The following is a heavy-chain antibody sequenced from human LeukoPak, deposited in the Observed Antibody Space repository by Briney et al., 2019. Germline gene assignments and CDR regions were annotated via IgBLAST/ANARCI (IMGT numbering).Heavy chain of an antibody. CDR3: ARGFRRVTMVRGVINPNRSYYYMDV. Sequence: GASVKVSCKASGYTFTSYDINWVRQATGQGLEWMGWMNPNSGNTGYAQKFQGRVTMTRNTSISTAYMELSSLRSKDTAVYYCARGFRRVTMVRGVINPNRSYYYMDVWGKGTTVTVSS. D-gene: IGHD3-10*01. J-gene: IGHJ6*03. CDR1: GYTFTSYD. V-gene: IGHV1-8*01. CDR2: MNPNSGNT.